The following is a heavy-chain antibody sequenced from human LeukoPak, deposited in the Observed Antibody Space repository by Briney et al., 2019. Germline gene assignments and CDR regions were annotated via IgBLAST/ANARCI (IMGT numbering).Heavy chain of an antibody. CDR2: ISSAGTT. CDR1: GFTVSSSY. V-gene: IGHV3-53*01. Sequence: GGSLRLSCAASGFTVSSSYMSWVRQAPGKGLEWVSIISSAGTTYYADSVKGRFTISRDNSKNTLYLQMNSLRAEDTAVYYCASSWTYRFFDYWGQGTLVTVSS. D-gene: IGHD3-16*02. CDR3: ASSWTYRFFDY. J-gene: IGHJ4*02.